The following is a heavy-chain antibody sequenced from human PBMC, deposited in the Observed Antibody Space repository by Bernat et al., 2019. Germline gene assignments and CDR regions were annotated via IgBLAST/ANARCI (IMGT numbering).Heavy chain of an antibody. CDR1: GFTFSSYA. Sequence: QVQLVESGGGVVQPGRSLRLSCAASGFTFSSYATHWVRQAPDKGLEWVAVISYDGNNKYYTDFVMGRFTISRDNSKNTLYLQMDSLGAEASAVYYCARGDGGIAAPFDYWGQGTLVTVSS. CDR2: ISYDGNNK. CDR3: ARGDGGIAAPFDY. V-gene: IGHV3-30-3*01. J-gene: IGHJ4*02. D-gene: IGHD6-13*01.